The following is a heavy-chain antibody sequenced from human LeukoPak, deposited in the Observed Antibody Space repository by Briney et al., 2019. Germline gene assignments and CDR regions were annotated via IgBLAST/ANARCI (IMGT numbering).Heavy chain of an antibody. D-gene: IGHD5-18*01. Sequence: GGSLRLSCAASGFTFDDYAMHGVRQAPGKGLEWVSGISWNIGSIGYADSVKGRFTISRDNAKHSLYLQMNSLRAEDTAVYYCARDVGYSYESWGQGILVTVSS. CDR1: GFTFDDYA. V-gene: IGHV3-9*01. J-gene: IGHJ4*02. CDR2: ISWNIGSI. CDR3: ARDVGYSYES.